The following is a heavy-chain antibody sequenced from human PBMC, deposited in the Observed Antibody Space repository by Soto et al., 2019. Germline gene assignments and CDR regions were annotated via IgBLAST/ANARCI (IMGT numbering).Heavy chain of an antibody. V-gene: IGHV3-30-3*01. CDR2: ISYDGSNK. CDR1: GFTFSSYA. CDR3: ARERGTMIVVVITYPFDY. Sequence: GGSLRLSCAASGFTFSSYAMHWVRQAPGKGLEWVAVISYDGSNKYYADSVKGRFTISRDNSKNTLYLQMNSLRAEDTAVYYCARERGTMIVVVITYPFDYWGQGTLVTVSS. D-gene: IGHD3-22*01. J-gene: IGHJ4*02.